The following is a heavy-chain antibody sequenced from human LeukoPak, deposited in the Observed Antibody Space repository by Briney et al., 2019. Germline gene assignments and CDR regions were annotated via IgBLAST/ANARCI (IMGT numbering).Heavy chain of an antibody. CDR1: GFTFSSYS. J-gene: IGHJ6*03. Sequence: NPGGSLRLSCAASGFTFSSYSMNWVRQAPGKGLEWVSSISSSSSYIYYADSVKGRFTISRDNAKNSLYLQMNSLRAEDTAVYYCARDKIRYSSYDILTGETSPRTYYYYMDVWGKGTTVTISS. CDR2: ISSSSSYI. D-gene: IGHD3-9*01. CDR3: ARDKIRYSSYDILTGETSPRTYYYYMDV. V-gene: IGHV3-21*01.